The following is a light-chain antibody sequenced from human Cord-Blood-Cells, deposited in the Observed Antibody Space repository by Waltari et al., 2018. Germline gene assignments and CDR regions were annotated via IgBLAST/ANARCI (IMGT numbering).Light chain of an antibody. V-gene: IGLV3-1*01. CDR2: QDS. Sequence: SYELTQPPSVSVSPGQTASITCSGDKLGDNYACWYQQKQGQSPVLVIYQDSKRPSGIPERFSGSNSGNTATLTISGTQAMDEADYYCQAWDSSTANYVFGTGTKVTVL. CDR3: QAWDSSTANYV. J-gene: IGLJ1*01. CDR1: KLGDNY.